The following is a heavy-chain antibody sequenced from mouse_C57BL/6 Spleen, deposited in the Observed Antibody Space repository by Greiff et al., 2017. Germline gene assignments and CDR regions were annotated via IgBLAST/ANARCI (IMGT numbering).Heavy chain of an antibody. J-gene: IGHJ3*01. D-gene: IGHD3-2*01. CDR1: GFTFSDYG. CDR3: ARPRQSPFAY. V-gene: IGHV5-17*01. Sequence: EVQLQESGGGLVKPGGSLKLSCAASGFTFSDYGMHWVRQAPEKGLEWVAYISSGSSTIYYADTVKGRFTISRDNAKNTLFLQMTSLRSEDTAMYYCARPRQSPFAYWGQGTLVTVSA. CDR2: ISSGSSTI.